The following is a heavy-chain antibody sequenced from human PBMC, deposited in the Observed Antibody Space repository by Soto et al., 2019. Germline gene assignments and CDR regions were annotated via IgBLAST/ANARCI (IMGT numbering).Heavy chain of an antibody. J-gene: IGHJ3*02. D-gene: IGHD2-15*01. CDR3: ATCSGGSVCLFSSDAFDI. V-gene: IGHV1-69*02. CDR1: GGTFSSYT. CDR2: IIPILGIA. Sequence: GASVKVSCKASGGTFSSYTISWVRQAPGQGLEWMGRIIPILGIANYAQKFQGRVTITADKSTSTAYMELSSLRSEDTAVYYCATCSGGSVCLFSSDAFDIWGQGTMVTVSS.